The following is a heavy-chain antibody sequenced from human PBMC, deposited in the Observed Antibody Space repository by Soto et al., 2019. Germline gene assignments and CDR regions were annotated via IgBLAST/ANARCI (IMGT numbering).Heavy chain of an antibody. Sequence: PSETLSLTCTVSGGSISSGGYYWSWIRQHPGKGLEWIGYIYYSGSTYYNPSLKSRVTISVDTSKNQFSLKLSSVTAADTAVYYCARVTRGIAARGYYYYGMDVWGQGTTVTVSS. V-gene: IGHV4-31*03. CDR1: GGSISSGGYY. CDR3: ARVTRGIAARGYYYYGMDV. J-gene: IGHJ6*02. D-gene: IGHD6-6*01. CDR2: IYYSGST.